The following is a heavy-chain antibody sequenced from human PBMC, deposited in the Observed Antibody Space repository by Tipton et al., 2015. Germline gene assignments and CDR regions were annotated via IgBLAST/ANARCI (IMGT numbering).Heavy chain of an antibody. Sequence: TLSLTCTVSGGAITSDGFYWSWIRPHPGKGLEWIGYIFYTGSTYYNPSLKSRATLSVDTSKNQFSLKLSSVTVADTAVYYCARDGYNSNYFDYWGQGTLVTVSS. D-gene: IGHD5-24*01. J-gene: IGHJ4*02. CDR2: IFYTGST. V-gene: IGHV4-31*03. CDR1: GGAITSDGFY. CDR3: ARDGYNSNYFDY.